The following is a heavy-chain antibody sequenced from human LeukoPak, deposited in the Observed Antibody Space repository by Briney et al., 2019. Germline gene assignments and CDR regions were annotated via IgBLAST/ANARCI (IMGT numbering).Heavy chain of an antibody. Sequence: SETLSLTCTVSGGSISSYYWSWIRQPPGKGLEWIGYIYYSGSTNYTPSLKSRVTISVDTSKNQFSLKLSSVTAADTAVYYCARQNGSYDLWHYYYGMDVWGQGTTVTVSS. CDR3: ARQNGSYDLWHYYYGMDV. D-gene: IGHD1-26*01. J-gene: IGHJ6*02. CDR1: GGSISSYY. V-gene: IGHV4-59*08. CDR2: IYYSGST.